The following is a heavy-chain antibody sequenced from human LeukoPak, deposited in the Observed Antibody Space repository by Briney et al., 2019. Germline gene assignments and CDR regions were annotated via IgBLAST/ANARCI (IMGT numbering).Heavy chain of an antibody. CDR1: GGSISSHY. CDR2: IYYSGST. V-gene: IGHV4-59*11. Sequence: SETLSLTCTVSGGSISSHYWSWIRQPPGKGLEWIGYIYYSGSTNYNPSLKSRVTISVDTSKNQFSLKLSSVTAADTAVYYCARSFGYYYDSSGYYNYWGQGTLVTVSS. CDR3: ARSFGYYYDSSGYYNY. D-gene: IGHD3-22*01. J-gene: IGHJ4*02.